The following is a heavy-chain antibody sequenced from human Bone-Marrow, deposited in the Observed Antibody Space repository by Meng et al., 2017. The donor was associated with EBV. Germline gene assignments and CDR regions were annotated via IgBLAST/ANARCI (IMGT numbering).Heavy chain of an antibody. D-gene: IGHD6-19*01. Sequence: EVQLVESXXVVVQXGGSWRLSCAASGFTFDDYAMHWVRQAPGKGLEWVSLISWDGGSTYYADSVKGRFTISRDNSKNSLYLQMNSLRAEDTALYYCAKDTVAVAGAYFDYWGQGTLVTVSS. V-gene: IGHV3-43D*03. J-gene: IGHJ4*02. CDR1: GFTFDDYA. CDR3: AKDTVAVAGAYFDY. CDR2: ISWDGGST.